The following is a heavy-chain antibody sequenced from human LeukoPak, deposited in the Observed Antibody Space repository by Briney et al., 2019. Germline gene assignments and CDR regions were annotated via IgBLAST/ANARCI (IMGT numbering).Heavy chain of an antibody. CDR3: AILAVDYAYDY. CDR2: IYTSGST. Sequence: SETLSLTCTVSGGPISSYYWSWIRQPAGKGLEWIGRIYTSGSTNYNPSLKSRVTLSVNTSKNQFSSAQSPVTAAETAVYYCAILAVDYAYDYWGQGTLVTVSS. CDR1: GGPISSYY. J-gene: IGHJ4*02. V-gene: IGHV4-4*07. D-gene: IGHD4-17*01.